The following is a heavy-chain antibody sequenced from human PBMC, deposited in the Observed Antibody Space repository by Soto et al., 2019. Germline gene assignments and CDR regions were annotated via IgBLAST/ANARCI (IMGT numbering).Heavy chain of an antibody. V-gene: IGHV3-33*01. Sequence: GGSLRLSCAASGFTFSSYGMHWVRQAPGKGLEWVAVIWYDGSNKYYADSVKGRFTISRGNSKNTLYLQMNSLRAEDTAVYYCARGFTIFGPLGYWGQGTLVTVSS. CDR1: GFTFSSYG. D-gene: IGHD3-3*01. CDR3: ARGFTIFGPLGY. CDR2: IWYDGSNK. J-gene: IGHJ4*02.